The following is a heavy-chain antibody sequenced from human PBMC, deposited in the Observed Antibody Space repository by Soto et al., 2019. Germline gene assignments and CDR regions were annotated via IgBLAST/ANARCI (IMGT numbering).Heavy chain of an antibody. Sequence: PGGSLRLSCAASGFTFSNYAMHWVRQAPGKGLEWVVFISYDGSNKCYADSVKGRFTISRDNSKNTLYLQMNSLRAEDTAVYYCAKDQGRVLVVVITLIDYWGQGTLVTVSS. V-gene: IGHV3-30-3*01. CDR1: GFTFSNYA. D-gene: IGHD3-22*01. CDR3: AKDQGRVLVVVITLIDY. J-gene: IGHJ4*02. CDR2: ISYDGSNK.